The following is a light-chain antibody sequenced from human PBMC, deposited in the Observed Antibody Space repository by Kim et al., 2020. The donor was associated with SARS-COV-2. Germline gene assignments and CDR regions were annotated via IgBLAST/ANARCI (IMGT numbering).Light chain of an antibody. CDR3: QHYDSSPWYT. CDR1: QDIFNS. J-gene: IGKJ2*01. Sequence: DIHLTQSPSSLSASVGDRVIITCRASQDIFNSLAWYQQKPGKAPKLLLYAASRLESGVPSRFSGSGSGTDYFLTISSLQPEDFATYYCQHYDSSPWYTFGQGTKLEI. V-gene: IGKV1-NL1*01. CDR2: AAS.